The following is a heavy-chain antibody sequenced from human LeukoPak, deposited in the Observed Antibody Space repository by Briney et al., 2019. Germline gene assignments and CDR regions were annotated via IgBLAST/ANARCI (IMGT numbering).Heavy chain of an antibody. CDR3: ARAHYCSSTSCYGGVDY. CDR2: IYHSGST. D-gene: IGHD2-2*01. CDR1: GYSISSGYY. V-gene: IGHV4-38-2*01. J-gene: IGHJ4*02. Sequence: SETLSLTCAVSGYSISSGYYWGWIRQPPGKGLEWIGSIYHSGSTYYNPSLKIRVTISVDTSKNQFSLKLSSVTAADTAVYYCARAHYCSSTSCYGGVDYWGQGTLVTVSS.